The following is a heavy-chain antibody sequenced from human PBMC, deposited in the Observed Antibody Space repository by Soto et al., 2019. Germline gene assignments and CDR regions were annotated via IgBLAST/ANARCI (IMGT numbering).Heavy chain of an antibody. Sequence: GESLKISCRTSGYRFTSYWIAWVRQMPGKGLEWMGIIFPSDSDTRYSPSFLGQVTISADKSIKTTYLQWSSLKASDTAIYLCASSVLVTSTMNYFDLWGQGTLVT. CDR2: IFPSDSDT. CDR3: ASSVLVTSTMNYFDL. CDR1: GYRFTSYW. J-gene: IGHJ4*02. V-gene: IGHV5-51*01. D-gene: IGHD2-8*02.